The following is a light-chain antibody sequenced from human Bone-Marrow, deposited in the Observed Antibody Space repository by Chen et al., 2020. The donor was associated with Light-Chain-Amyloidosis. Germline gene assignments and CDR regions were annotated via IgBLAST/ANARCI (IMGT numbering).Light chain of an antibody. CDR2: GSS. J-gene: IGKJ4*01. V-gene: IGKV3-20*01. CDR3: QQYGTSPLT. CDR1: QTISSNY. Sequence: EIVLTQSPGTLSSSPGEGANLSCRASQTISSNYLTWYQQKFGQAPRLLIYGSSSRATGIPHRFTGSGSGTDFTLTINRLEPEDFAMYYCQQYGTSPLTFGGGTKVEIK.